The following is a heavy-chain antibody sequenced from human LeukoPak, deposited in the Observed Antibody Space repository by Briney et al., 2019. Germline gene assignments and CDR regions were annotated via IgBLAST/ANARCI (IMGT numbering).Heavy chain of an antibody. CDR2: ISGSGGST. CDR1: GFTFSSYA. J-gene: IGHJ4*02. V-gene: IGHV3-23*01. D-gene: IGHD2-2*01. CDR3: AKDLGERYCSSTSCYRFDY. Sequence: GESLRLSCAASGFTFSSYAMSWVRQAPGKGLEWVSAISGSGGSTYYADSVKGRFTISRDNSKNTLYLQMNSLRAEDTAVYYCAKDLGERYCSSTSCYRFDYWGQGTLVTVSS.